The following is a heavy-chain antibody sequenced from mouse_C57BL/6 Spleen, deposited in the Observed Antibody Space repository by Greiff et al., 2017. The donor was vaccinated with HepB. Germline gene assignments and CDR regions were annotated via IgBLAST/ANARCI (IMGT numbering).Heavy chain of an antibody. V-gene: IGHV1-76*01. Sequence: QVQLQQSGAELVRPGASVKLSCKASGYTFTDYYINWVKQRPGQGLEWIARIYPGSGNTYYNEKFKGKATLTAEKSSSTAYMQLSSLTSEDSAVYFCAGEGYAMDYWGQGTSVTVSS. CDR1: GYTFTDYY. J-gene: IGHJ4*01. CDR3: AGEGYAMDY. CDR2: IYPGSGNT.